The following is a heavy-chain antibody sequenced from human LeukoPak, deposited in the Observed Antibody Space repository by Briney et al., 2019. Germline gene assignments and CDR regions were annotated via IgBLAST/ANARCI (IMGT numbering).Heavy chain of an antibody. CDR3: ARRMSYPNQPYHDAFDI. CDR2: IYPGDSDT. D-gene: IGHD2-2*01. J-gene: IGHJ3*02. V-gene: IGHV5-51*01. CDR1: GYSFTSYW. Sequence: GESLKISCKGSGYSFTSYWIGWVRQMPGKGLEWMGIIYPGDSDTRYSPSFQGQVTISADKSISTAYLQWSSLKASDTAMYYCARRMSYPNQPYHDAFDIWGQGTMVTVSS.